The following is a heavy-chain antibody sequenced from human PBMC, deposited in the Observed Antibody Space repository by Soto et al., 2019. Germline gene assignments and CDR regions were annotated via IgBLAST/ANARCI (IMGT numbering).Heavy chain of an antibody. CDR2: IYPGDSDT. Sequence: GESLKISCKGSGYRFTSYWIGWVRQMPGKGLEWMGIIYPGDSDTRYSPSFQGQVTISADKPISTAYLQWSSLKASDTAMYYCARQQTGYCSGGSCYLDDYWGQGTLVTVSS. CDR1: GYRFTSYW. J-gene: IGHJ4*02. CDR3: ARQQTGYCSGGSCYLDDY. V-gene: IGHV5-51*01. D-gene: IGHD2-15*01.